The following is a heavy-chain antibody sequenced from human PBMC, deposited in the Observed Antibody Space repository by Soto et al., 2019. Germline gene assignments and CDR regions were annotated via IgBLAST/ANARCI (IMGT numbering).Heavy chain of an antibody. CDR1: GFTFSSYW. CDR2: IKQDGSEK. V-gene: IGHV3-7*01. CDR3: ARLYRVRGVIINPDY. Sequence: GGSLRLSCAASGFTFSSYWMSWVRQAPGKGLEWVANIKQDGSEKYYVDSVKGRFTISRDNAKNSLYLQMNSLRAEDTAVYYCARLYRVRGVIINPDYWGQGTLVTVSS. D-gene: IGHD3-10*01. J-gene: IGHJ4*02.